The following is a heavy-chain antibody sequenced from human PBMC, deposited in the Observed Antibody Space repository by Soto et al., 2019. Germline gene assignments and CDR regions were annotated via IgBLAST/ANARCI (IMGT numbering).Heavy chain of an antibody. CDR1: GFTFSSYA. CDR2: ISYDGSNK. CDR3: ARKQINDFWSGYPFGMDV. V-gene: IGHV3-30-3*01. J-gene: IGHJ6*02. D-gene: IGHD3-3*01. Sequence: GGSLRLSCAASGFTFSSYAMHWVRQAPGRGLEWVAVISYDGSNKYYADSVKGRFTISRDNSKNTLYLQMNSLRAEDTAVYYCARKQINDFWSGYPFGMDVWGQGTTVTVSS.